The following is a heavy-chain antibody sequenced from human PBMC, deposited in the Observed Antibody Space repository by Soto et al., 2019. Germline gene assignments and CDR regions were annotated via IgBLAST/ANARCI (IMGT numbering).Heavy chain of an antibody. CDR2: IYYSGST. J-gene: IGHJ6*02. CDR1: GGSISSGDYY. D-gene: IGHD3-10*01. CDR3: ARDGRFGELFHYYGMDV. V-gene: IGHV4-30-4*01. Sequence: SSETLSLTCTVSGGSISSGDYYWSWIRQPPGKGLEWIGYIYYSGSTYYNPSLKSRVTISVDTSKNQFSLKLSSVTAADTAVYYCARDGRFGELFHYYGMDVWGQGTTVTVSS.